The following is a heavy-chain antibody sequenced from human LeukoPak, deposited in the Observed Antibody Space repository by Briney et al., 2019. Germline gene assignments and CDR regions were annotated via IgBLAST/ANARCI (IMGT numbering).Heavy chain of an antibody. J-gene: IGHJ3*02. D-gene: IGHD2-21*02. CDR1: GGTFSSYA. V-gene: IGHV1-69*04. CDR2: IIPILGIA. Sequence: VASVKVSCKASGGTFSSYAISWVRQAPGQGLEWMGRIIPILGIANYAQKFQGRVTITADKSTSTAYVELSSLRSEDTAVYYCATRRHIVVVTAIGDAFDIWGQGTMVTVSS. CDR3: ATRRHIVVVTAIGDAFDI.